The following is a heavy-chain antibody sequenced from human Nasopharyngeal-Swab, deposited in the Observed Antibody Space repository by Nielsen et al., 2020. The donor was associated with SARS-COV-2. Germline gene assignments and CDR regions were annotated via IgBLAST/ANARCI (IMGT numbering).Heavy chain of an antibody. J-gene: IGHJ4*02. CDR2: INPHSRGT. CDR3: ARDDYGDYGYFGH. Sequence: VRQAPGQGLEWMGWINPHSRGTKYAQKFQGRVTMTSDTSINTAYMELGRLRSDDTAVYYCARDDYGDYGYFGHWGQGTLVTVSS. D-gene: IGHD4-17*01. V-gene: IGHV1-2*02.